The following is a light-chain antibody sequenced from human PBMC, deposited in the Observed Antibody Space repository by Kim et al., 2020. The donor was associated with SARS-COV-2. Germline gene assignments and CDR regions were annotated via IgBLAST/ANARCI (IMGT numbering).Light chain of an antibody. CDR3: QSYDISNVI. Sequence: GNTVTISYTRTSGNIADNYVQWYQQRPGSAPTIVIYEASERPSGVPDRFSGSIDTSSSSASLTISGLKTEDEADYYCQSYDISNVIFGGGTQLTVL. V-gene: IGLV6-57*03. CDR2: EAS. J-gene: IGLJ2*01. CDR1: SGNIADNY.